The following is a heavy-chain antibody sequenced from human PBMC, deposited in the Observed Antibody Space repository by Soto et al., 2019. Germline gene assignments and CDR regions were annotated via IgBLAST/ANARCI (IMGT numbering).Heavy chain of an antibody. Sequence: GASVKVSCKASGGTFSSYAISWVRQAPGQGLEWMGAIIPIFGTANYDQKFEGRGTITADESTSTAYTELSSLRSGDKAVDYCARAHVWYFDSWGQGTLVTVSS. D-gene: IGHD2-21*01. V-gene: IGHV1-69*01. CDR3: ARAHVWYFDS. CDR2: IIPIFGTA. J-gene: IGHJ4*02. CDR1: GGTFSSYA.